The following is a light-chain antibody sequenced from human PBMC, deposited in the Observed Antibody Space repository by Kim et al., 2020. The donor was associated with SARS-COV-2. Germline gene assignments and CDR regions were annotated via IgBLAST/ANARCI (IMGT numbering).Light chain of an antibody. CDR3: QQTYSSFQIT. J-gene: IGKJ5*01. CDR2: AAS. CDR1: QSVSTH. Sequence: SGGESATITCRATQSVSTHVHWYQQKPGKAPKLLIYAASSLEDGVPSRFVGGGSGTDFTLTIYSLQPEDFATYFCQQTYSSFQITFGQGTRLEIK. V-gene: IGKV1-39*01.